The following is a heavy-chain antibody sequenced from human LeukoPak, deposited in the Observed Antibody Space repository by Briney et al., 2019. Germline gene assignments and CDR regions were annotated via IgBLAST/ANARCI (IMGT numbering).Heavy chain of an antibody. CDR2: IYYSGST. J-gene: IGHJ4*02. Sequence: PSETLSLTCTVSGGSISSYYWSWIRQPPGKGLEWIGYIYYSGSTNYNPSLKSRVTISVDTSKNQISLKLSSVTAADTAVYYCARAVGYGYGSGGLLDYWGQGTLVTVSS. CDR3: ARAVGYGYGSGGLLDY. D-gene: IGHD5-18*01. V-gene: IGHV4-59*08. CDR1: GGSISSYY.